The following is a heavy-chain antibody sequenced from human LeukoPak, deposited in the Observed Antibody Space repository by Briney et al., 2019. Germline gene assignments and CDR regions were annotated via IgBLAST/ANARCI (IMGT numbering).Heavy chain of an antibody. D-gene: IGHD3-22*01. J-gene: IGHJ3*02. V-gene: IGHV3-21*01. CDR2: INSSSSNI. CDR3: ARDYESSGLDAFNI. CDR1: GFTFSSYS. Sequence: AVSLSLSCAASGFTFSSYSMNWVRQAPGKGLEWVSSINSSSSNIYYADSVKGRFTISRDNAKNSLYLQMNSLRAEDTAVYYCARDYESSGLDAFNIWGQGTMDTVSS.